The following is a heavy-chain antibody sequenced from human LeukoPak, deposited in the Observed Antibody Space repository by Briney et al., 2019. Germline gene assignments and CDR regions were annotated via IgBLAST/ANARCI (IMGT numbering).Heavy chain of an antibody. D-gene: IGHD5-18*01. CDR1: GFTFSSYA. J-gene: IGHJ5*01. Sequence: GGSLRLSCAASGFTFSSYAMSWVRQAPGKGLEWVSAISGSGGSTYYADSVKGRFTISRDNSKNTLYLQMNSLRAEDTAVYYCAKDGYDTAIDPYNWFDPWGQGTLVTVSS. CDR2: ISGSGGST. CDR3: AKDGYDTAIDPYNWFDP. V-gene: IGHV3-23*01.